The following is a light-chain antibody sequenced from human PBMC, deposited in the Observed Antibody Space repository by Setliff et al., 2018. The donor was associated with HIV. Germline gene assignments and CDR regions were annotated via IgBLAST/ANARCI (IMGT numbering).Light chain of an antibody. Sequence: SVLTQTPSASGTPGQGVTISCSGGSSNIGTNTVNWYQQLPGTAPKLLMYSDTQRPSGVPDRFSGSKSGTSASLAISGLQSEDEADYYCATWDDSLNGRVFGTGTKVTVL. CDR2: SDT. CDR1: SSNIGTNT. CDR3: ATWDDSLNGRV. J-gene: IGLJ1*01. V-gene: IGLV1-44*01.